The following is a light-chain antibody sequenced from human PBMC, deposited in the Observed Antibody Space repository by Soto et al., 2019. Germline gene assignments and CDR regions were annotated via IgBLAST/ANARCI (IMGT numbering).Light chain of an antibody. CDR3: QQYNSWPPLT. CDR1: QSVSSN. J-gene: IGKJ4*01. V-gene: IGKV3-15*01. Sequence: EIVMTQSPATLSVSPGERATLSCRASQSVSSNLAWYQQKPGQPPRLLIYGASTRATGIPARFSGSGSGTEFTLTISSLQSEDLAVYYCQQYNSWPPLTFGGGTKVEIK. CDR2: GAS.